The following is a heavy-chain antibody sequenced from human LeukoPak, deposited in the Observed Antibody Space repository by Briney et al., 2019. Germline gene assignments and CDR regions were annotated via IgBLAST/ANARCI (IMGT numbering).Heavy chain of an antibody. D-gene: IGHD3-16*02. Sequence: GGSLRLSCAASGFTFSCYAMSWVRQAPGQGLEWVSAISGSGGSTYYADSVKGRFTISRDNSKNTLYLQMNSLRAEDTAVYYCAKDRGLTFGGVIVKFDYWGQGTLVTVSS. CDR2: ISGSGGST. CDR1: GFTFSCYA. V-gene: IGHV3-23*01. J-gene: IGHJ4*02. CDR3: AKDRGLTFGGVIVKFDY.